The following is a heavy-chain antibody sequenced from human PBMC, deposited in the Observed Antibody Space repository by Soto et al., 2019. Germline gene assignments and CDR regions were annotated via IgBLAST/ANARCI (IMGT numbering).Heavy chain of an antibody. CDR3: ARALHIAAAGTEYYYGMDV. Sequence: SETLSLTCAVYGGSFSGYYWSWIRQPPGKGLEWIGEINHSGSTNYNPSLKSRVTISVDTSKNQFSLKLSSVTAADTAVYYCARALHIAAAGTEYYYGMDVWGQGTTVTVSS. CDR1: GGSFSGYY. V-gene: IGHV4-34*01. J-gene: IGHJ6*02. D-gene: IGHD6-13*01. CDR2: INHSGST.